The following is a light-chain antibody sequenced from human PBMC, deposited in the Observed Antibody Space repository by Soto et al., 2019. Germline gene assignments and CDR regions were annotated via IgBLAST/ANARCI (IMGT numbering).Light chain of an antibody. CDR3: QQYNSYS. Sequence: DIQMTQSPSTLSASVGDRATITCRASQSISSWLAWYQQKPGKAPKLLIYDASSLESGVPSRFSGSGSGTEFTLILSSLQPDDFATYYCQQYNSYSFGHGTKVDIK. J-gene: IGKJ1*01. CDR1: QSISSW. V-gene: IGKV1-5*01. CDR2: DAS.